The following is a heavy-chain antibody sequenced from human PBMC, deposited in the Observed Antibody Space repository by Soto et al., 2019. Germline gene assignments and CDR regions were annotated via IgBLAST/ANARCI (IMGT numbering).Heavy chain of an antibody. CDR2: ISAYNGNT. Sequence: ASVKVSCKASGYTFTSYGISWVRQAPGQGLEWMGWISAYNGNTNYAQKLQGRVTMTTDTSTSTAYMELRSLRPDDTAVYYCARDEYSSSSRGMDVWGQGTTVTVSS. V-gene: IGHV1-18*01. CDR1: GYTFTSYG. CDR3: ARDEYSSSSRGMDV. D-gene: IGHD6-6*01. J-gene: IGHJ6*02.